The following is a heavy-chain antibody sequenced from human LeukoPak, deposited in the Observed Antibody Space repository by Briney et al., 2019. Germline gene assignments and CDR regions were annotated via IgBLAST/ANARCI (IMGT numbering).Heavy chain of an antibody. CDR3: AKDAQRGFDYSNSLEY. J-gene: IGHJ4*02. CDR1: GFTFSHYG. CDR2: IWNDGSDK. D-gene: IGHD4-11*01. V-gene: IGHV3-33*06. Sequence: PGRSLRLSCVASGFTFSHYGMHWVRQPPGKGLEWVAVIWNDGSDKYYGDSVKGRFTISRDNSRNTVYLNMDSLRAEDTARYYCAKDAQRGFDYSNSLEYWGQGTLVTVS.